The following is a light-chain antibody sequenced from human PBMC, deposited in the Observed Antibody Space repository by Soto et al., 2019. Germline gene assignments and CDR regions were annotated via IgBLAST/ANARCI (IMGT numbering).Light chain of an antibody. Sequence: EIVMTQSPATLSVSPGERATLSCRASQSVNSNLAWYQQKPGPAPTLLIYDASTRATGIPVRFSGSGSGKEFTLTISNLQSEDFAVYYCQQFDNRPPVSFGQGTRLEIK. CDR3: QQFDNRPPVS. CDR1: QSVNSN. V-gene: IGKV3-15*01. CDR2: DAS. J-gene: IGKJ5*01.